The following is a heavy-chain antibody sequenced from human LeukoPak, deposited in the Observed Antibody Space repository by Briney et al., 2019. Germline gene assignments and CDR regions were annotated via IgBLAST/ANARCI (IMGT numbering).Heavy chain of an antibody. CDR1: GFTFSSYE. Sequence: GGSLRLSCAASGFTFSSYEMNWVRQAPGKGLEWVANIKQDGSEKYYVDSVKGRFTISRDNAKNSLYLQMNSLRAEETAVYYCARSPGGYYYYYMDVWGKGITVTVSS. J-gene: IGHJ6*03. CDR3: ARSPGGYYYYYMDV. CDR2: IKQDGSEK. V-gene: IGHV3-7*01.